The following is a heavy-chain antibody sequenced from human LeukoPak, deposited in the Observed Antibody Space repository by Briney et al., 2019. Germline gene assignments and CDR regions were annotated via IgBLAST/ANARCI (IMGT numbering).Heavy chain of an antibody. CDR1: GFTFSSYA. J-gene: IGHJ4*02. CDR3: AKDSGGYYDSSGYCDFDY. Sequence: PGGSLRLSCPASGFTFSSYAMSWVRPAPGKGLEWVSAISGSGGSTYYADSVKGRFTISRDNSKNPLYLQMNGLRAEDTAVYYCAKDSGGYYDSSGYCDFDYWGQGTLVTVSS. V-gene: IGHV3-23*01. CDR2: ISGSGGST. D-gene: IGHD3-22*01.